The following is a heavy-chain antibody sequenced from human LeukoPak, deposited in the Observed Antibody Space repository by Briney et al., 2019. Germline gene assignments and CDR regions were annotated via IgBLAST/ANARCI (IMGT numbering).Heavy chain of an antibody. Sequence: ASVKVSCKASGYTFTSYDINWVRQGTGQGLEWMGWMNPNNGNTDYAQKFQGRVTLTRNTSISTAYMELSSLRSEDTAMYYCTRGGPVAGTHKYFQHWGQGTLVTVSS. D-gene: IGHD6-19*01. CDR2: MNPNNGNT. CDR3: TRGGPVAGTHKYFQH. V-gene: IGHV1-8*01. J-gene: IGHJ1*01. CDR1: GYTFTSYD.